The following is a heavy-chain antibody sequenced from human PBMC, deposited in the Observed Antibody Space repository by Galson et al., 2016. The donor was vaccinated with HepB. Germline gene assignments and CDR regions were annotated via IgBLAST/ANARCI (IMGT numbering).Heavy chain of an antibody. CDR2: MNPNSGNT. CDR1: GYTFTSYD. D-gene: IGHD5-12*01. Sequence: SVKVSCKASGYTFTSYDINWVRQATGQGLEWMGWMNPNSGNTGYAQKFQGRVTMTRNTSISTAYMELSSLRSEDTAVYYCARGAALMVATYDYWGQGTLVTVSS. J-gene: IGHJ4*02. CDR3: ARGAALMVATYDY. V-gene: IGHV1-8*01.